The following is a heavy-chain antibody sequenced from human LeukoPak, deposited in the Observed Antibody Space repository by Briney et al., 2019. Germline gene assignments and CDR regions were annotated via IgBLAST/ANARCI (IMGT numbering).Heavy chain of an antibody. V-gene: IGHV3-30-3*01. CDR1: GFTFSSYA. Sequence: GGSLRLSCAASGFTFSSYAMHWVRQAPGKGLEWVAVISYDGSNKYYADSVKGRFTTSRDNSKNTMYLQMSSLRAEDTAVYYCARGPDTAMVPPYYFDYWGQGTLVTVSS. D-gene: IGHD5-18*01. CDR3: ARGPDTAMVPPYYFDY. CDR2: ISYDGSNK. J-gene: IGHJ4*02.